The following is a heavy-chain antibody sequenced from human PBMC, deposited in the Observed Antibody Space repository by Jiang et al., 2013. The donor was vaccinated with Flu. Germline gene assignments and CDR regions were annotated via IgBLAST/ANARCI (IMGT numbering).Heavy chain of an antibody. CDR2: IYYTGSA. Sequence: GSGLVKPSQTLSLTCIVSGASISSGGWYWNWIRQYPGKGLEWIGYIYYTGSAYYNPSLNSRVTISVDTSKNQFSLNLTSVTAADTAVYYCARSLGFVDYWGQGTLVTVSP. CDR1: GASISSGGWY. D-gene: IGHD1-26*01. J-gene: IGHJ4*02. V-gene: IGHV4-31*03. CDR3: ARSLGFVDY.